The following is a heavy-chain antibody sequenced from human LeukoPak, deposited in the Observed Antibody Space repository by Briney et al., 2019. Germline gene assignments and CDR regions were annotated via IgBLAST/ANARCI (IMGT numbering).Heavy chain of an antibody. CDR2: INPNSGGT. Sequence: ASVKVSFKASGSTFTGYYMHWVRQAPGQGLEWKGWINPNSGGTNYAQKFQGRVTMTRDTFISTAYMELSRLRYDDTAVFYCARGSGSSSWDPFDYWGQGTLVTVSS. CDR3: ARGSGSSSWDPFDY. CDR1: GSTFTGYY. J-gene: IGHJ4*02. D-gene: IGHD6-6*01. V-gene: IGHV1-2*02.